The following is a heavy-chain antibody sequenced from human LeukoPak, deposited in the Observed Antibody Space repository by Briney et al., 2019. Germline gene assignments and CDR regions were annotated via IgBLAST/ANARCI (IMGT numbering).Heavy chain of an antibody. CDR3: ARDHDDYDILTGYSTTYFDY. CDR1: GFSFSSYA. D-gene: IGHD3-9*01. Sequence: PGGSLRLSCATSGFSFSSYAMSWVRQAPGKGLEWASSISSSSSYIYYADSVKGRFTISRDNAKNSLYLQMNSLRAEDTAVYYCARDHDDYDILTGYSTTYFDYWGQGTLVTVSS. CDR2: ISSSSSYI. V-gene: IGHV3-21*01. J-gene: IGHJ4*02.